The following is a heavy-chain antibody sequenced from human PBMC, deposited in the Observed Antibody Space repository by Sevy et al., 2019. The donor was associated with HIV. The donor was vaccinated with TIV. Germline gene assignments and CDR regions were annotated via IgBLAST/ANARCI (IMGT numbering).Heavy chain of an antibody. CDR1: GLTFSSDS. D-gene: IGHD5-18*01. J-gene: IGHJ4*02. V-gene: IGHV3-48*02. CDR2: ISSSSRTI. Sequence: GGSLRLSCVVSGLTFSSDSMNWVRQAPGKGLEWLAYISSSSRTIYYADSVEGRFTISRDNDKKSLFLQMNNLRDEDSATYYCASDVDTPFVRSFDSWGQGTLVTVSS. CDR3: ASDVDTPFVRSFDS.